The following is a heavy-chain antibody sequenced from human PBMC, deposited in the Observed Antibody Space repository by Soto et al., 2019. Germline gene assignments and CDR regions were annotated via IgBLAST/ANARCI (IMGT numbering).Heavy chain of an antibody. Sequence: PGGSLRLSCAASGFTFSSYEMNWVRQAPGKGLEWVSYISSSGSTIYYADSVKGRFTISRDNAKNSLYLQMSSLRAEDTAVYYCASDIVVVPAARDYYGMDVWGQGTTVTVSS. CDR3: ASDIVVVPAARDYYGMDV. D-gene: IGHD2-2*01. CDR1: GFTFSSYE. J-gene: IGHJ6*02. CDR2: ISSSGSTI. V-gene: IGHV3-48*03.